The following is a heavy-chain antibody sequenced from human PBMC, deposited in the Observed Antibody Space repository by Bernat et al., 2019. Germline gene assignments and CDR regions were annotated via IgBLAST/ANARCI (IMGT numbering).Heavy chain of an antibody. D-gene: IGHD4-17*01. CDR3: ASFRVTTGNFDY. Sequence: EVQLVESGGGVVQPGGSLRLPCAASGFTFDDYAMHWVRQATGKALEWVSLISGDGGSTYYADSVKGRSTSSRDKSKNTRYLQMNSLRTGDTALYYCASFRVTTGNFDYWGQGTLVTVSS. J-gene: IGHJ4*01. CDR2: ISGDGGST. V-gene: IGHV3-43*02. CDR1: GFTFDDYA.